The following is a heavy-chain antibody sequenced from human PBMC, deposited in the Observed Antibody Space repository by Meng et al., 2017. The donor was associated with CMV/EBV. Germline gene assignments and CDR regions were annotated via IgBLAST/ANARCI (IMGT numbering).Heavy chain of an antibody. J-gene: IGHJ4*02. CDR3: ASGDCSSTSCYGEIDY. V-gene: IGHV3-48*03. Sequence: GESLKISCAASGFTFSSYEMNWVRQAPGKGLEWVSYISSSGSTIYYADSVKGRFTISRDNAKNSLYLQKNSLRAEDTAVYYCASGDCSSTSCYGEIDYWGQGTLVTVSS. CDR1: GFTFSSYE. CDR2: ISSSGSTI. D-gene: IGHD2-2*01.